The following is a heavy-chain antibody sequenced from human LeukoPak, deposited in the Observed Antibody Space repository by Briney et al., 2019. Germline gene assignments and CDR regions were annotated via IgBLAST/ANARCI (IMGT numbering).Heavy chain of an antibody. Sequence: SDTLSLTCAVSGYSIISGYYWAWIRQPTGKGLEWIVRIYHSGSTYYNPSLNSRVTISVDTSKNQFSLKLTSVTAPHPALYFCARGFTYYDFWSSHHPGSYYMDVWGRGTTVTVSS. CDR3: ARGFTYYDFWSSHHPGSYYMDV. CDR2: IYHSGST. CDR1: GYSIISGYY. V-gene: IGHV4-38-2*01. D-gene: IGHD3-3*01. J-gene: IGHJ6*03.